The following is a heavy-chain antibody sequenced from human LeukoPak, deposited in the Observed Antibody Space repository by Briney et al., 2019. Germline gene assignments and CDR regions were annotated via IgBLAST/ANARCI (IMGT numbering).Heavy chain of an antibody. Sequence: GGSLRLSCAASGFTFSSYAMHWVRQAPGKGLEWVAVISYDGSNKYYADSVKGRFTISRDNSKNTLYLQMNSLRAEDTAVYYCARDRRRYDTLTGYQIPKPVDYWGQGTLVTVSS. CDR3: ARDRRRYDTLTGYQIPKPVDY. CDR2: ISYDGSNK. J-gene: IGHJ4*02. D-gene: IGHD3-9*01. V-gene: IGHV3-30*04. CDR1: GFTFSSYA.